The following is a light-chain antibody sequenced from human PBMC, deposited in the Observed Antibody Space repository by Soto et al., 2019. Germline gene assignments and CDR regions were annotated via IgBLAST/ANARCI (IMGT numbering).Light chain of an antibody. CDR2: GAS. CDR3: QHYGTSSWT. V-gene: IGKV3-20*01. J-gene: IGKJ1*01. CDR1: QSVSSSY. Sequence: EIVLTQSPGTLSLSPGERATLSCRASQSVSSSYLAWYQQKPGQAPRLLIYGASTRATGIPDRFSGSGSGTDFTLTITRLAPEDFALYYCQHYGTSSWTFGQGTKVDIK.